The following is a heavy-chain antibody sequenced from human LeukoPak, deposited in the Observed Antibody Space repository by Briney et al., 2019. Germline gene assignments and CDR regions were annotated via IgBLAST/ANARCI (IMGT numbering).Heavy chain of an antibody. D-gene: IGHD2-2*01. CDR3: ARAGGYCSSTSCYEFDY. CDR1: GYTFTGYY. J-gene: IGHJ4*02. V-gene: IGHV1-2*06. CDR2: INPNSGGT. Sequence: ASMKVSCKASGYTFTGYYMHWVRQAPGQGLEWMGRINPNSGGTNYAQKFQGRVTMTGDTSISTAYMELSRLRSDDTAVYYCARAGGYCSSTSCYEFDYWGQGTLVTVSS.